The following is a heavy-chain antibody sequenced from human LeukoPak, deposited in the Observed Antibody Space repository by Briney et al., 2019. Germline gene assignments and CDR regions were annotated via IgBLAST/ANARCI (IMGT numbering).Heavy chain of an antibody. J-gene: IGHJ4*02. CDR1: GFTFSSYG. V-gene: IGHV3-30*02. D-gene: IGHD2-2*01. CDR3: AKVFPAAILSFDY. Sequence: HPGGSLRLSCAASGFTFSSYGMHWVRQAPGKGLEWVAFIRYDGSNKYYADSVKGRFTISRDNSKNTLYLQMNSLRAEDTAVYYCAKVFPAAILSFDYWGQGTLVTVSS. CDR2: IRYDGSNK.